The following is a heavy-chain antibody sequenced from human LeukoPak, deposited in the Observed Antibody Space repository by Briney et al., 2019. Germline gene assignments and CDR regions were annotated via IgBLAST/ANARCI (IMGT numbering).Heavy chain of an antibody. CDR3: ARAGVAAAGPQNYYYYYMDV. V-gene: IGHV1-46*01. Sequence: ASVKVSYKASEYTFTSYYMHCVRQAPGQGLEWMGLINPTGGSTGYAQKFQGRVTMTRDMSTSTDYMELSSLRSDDTAVYYCARAGVAAAGPQNYYYYYMDVWGKGTTVTISS. D-gene: IGHD6-13*01. J-gene: IGHJ6*03. CDR2: INPTGGST. CDR1: EYTFTSYY.